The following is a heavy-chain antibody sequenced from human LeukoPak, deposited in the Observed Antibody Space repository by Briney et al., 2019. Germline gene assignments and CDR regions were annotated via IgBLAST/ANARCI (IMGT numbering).Heavy chain of an antibody. D-gene: IGHD3-10*01. CDR1: GYSISSGYY. CDR2: TFTNGST. V-gene: IGHV4-61*02. Sequence: SETLSLTCTVSGYSISSGYYWGWIRQPAGKGLEWIGRTFTNGSTNYKPSLKSRVTISVDTSKKQFSLKLSSVTAADTAVYFCARTPSGDYYTTFDYWGQGTLVTVSS. CDR3: ARTPSGDYYTTFDY. J-gene: IGHJ4*02.